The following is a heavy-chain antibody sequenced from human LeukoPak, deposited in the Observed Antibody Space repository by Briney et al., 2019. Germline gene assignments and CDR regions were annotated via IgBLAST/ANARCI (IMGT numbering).Heavy chain of an antibody. CDR1: GFTFDDYA. CDR3: ARLQRAVTGTL. V-gene: IGHV3-9*01. D-gene: IGHD6-19*01. CDR2: ISWNSGSI. Sequence: GGSLRLSCAASGFTFDDYAMHWVRQAPGKGLEWVSGISWNSGSIGYADSVKGRFTISRDNAKNSLYLQMSSLRGEDTAVYYCARLQRAVTGTLWGQGTLVIVSS. J-gene: IGHJ4*02.